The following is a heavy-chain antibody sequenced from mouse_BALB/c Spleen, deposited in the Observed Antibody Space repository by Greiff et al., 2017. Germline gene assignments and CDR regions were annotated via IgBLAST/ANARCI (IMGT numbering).Heavy chain of an antibody. CDR2: ISSGSSTI. V-gene: IGHV5-17*02. CDR3: ARVERNAMDY. Sequence: EVQVVESGGGLVQPGGSRKLSCAASGFTFSSFGMHWVRQAPEKGLEWVAYISSGSSTIYYADTVKGRFTISRDNPKNTLFLQMTSLRSEDTAMYYCARVERNAMDYWGQGTSVTVSS. J-gene: IGHJ4*01. CDR1: GFTFSSFG.